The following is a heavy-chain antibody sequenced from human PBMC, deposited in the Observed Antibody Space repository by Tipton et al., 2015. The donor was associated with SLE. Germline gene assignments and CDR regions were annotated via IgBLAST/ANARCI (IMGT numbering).Heavy chain of an antibody. V-gene: IGHV4-59*01. CDR3: ARVGGGYSSGWYDY. Sequence: TLSLTCTVSGGSISSYYWSWIRQPPGKGLEWIGYIYYSGSTNYNPSLKSRVTISVDTSKNQFSLKLSSVTAADTAVYYCARVGGGYSSGWYDYWGQGALVTVSP. J-gene: IGHJ4*02. CDR2: IYYSGST. CDR1: GGSISSYY. D-gene: IGHD6-19*01.